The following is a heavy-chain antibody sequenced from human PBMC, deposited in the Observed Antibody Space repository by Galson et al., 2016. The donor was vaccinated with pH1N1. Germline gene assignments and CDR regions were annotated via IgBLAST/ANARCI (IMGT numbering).Heavy chain of an antibody. CDR1: GFTFSSYE. V-gene: IGHV3-48*03. D-gene: IGHD2-2*01. CDR3: AREGVPGAPFDY. Sequence: SLRLSCAAPGFTFSSYEMNWVRQAPGKGLEWVSYISSSGSTIYYADSVKGRFTISRDNAKNSLYLQMNSLRAEDTAVYYCAREGVPGAPFDYWGQGTLVTVSS. J-gene: IGHJ4*02. CDR2: ISSSGSTI.